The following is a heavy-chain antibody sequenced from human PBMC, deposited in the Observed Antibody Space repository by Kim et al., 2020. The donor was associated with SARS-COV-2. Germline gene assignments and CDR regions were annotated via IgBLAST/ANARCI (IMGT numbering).Heavy chain of an antibody. Sequence: GGSLRLSCAASGFTFSNYAMNWVRQAPGKGLEWGSVISGSGGDTYYADSVKGRFTISRDNSKNMLYMQMDGLRAEDTAIYSCAKGNSQDTSGYYYVYYYGMDGWGQGTTVTVSS. D-gene: IGHD3-22*01. CDR2: ISGSGGDT. J-gene: IGHJ6*02. CDR1: GFTFSNYA. V-gene: IGHV3-23*01. CDR3: AKGNSQDTSGYYYVYYYGMDG.